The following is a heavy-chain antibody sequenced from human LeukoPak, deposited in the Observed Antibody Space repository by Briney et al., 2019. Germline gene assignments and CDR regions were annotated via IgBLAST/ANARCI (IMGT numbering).Heavy chain of an antibody. CDR2: INPNNGGT. CDR3: ALTYNYGDRFFDY. J-gene: IGHJ4*02. V-gene: IGHV1-2*06. D-gene: IGHD5-18*01. Sequence: ASVKVSCKASGYTFTDYYMHWVRQAPGQGLEWMGRINPNNGGTNYAQKFQGRVTMTRDTSISTGYVELSRLRSDDTAVYYCALTYNYGDRFFDYWGQGTLVTVPS. CDR1: GYTFTDYY.